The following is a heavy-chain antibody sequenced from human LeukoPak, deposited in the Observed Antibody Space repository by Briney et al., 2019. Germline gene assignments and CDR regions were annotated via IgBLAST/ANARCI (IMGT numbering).Heavy chain of an antibody. CDR2: INQDGREK. CDR3: ARLIPAGDRKDY. CDR1: GFTFSSYA. J-gene: IGHJ4*02. Sequence: GGSLRLSCAAAGFTFSSYAMSWVRQAPGKGLEWGANINQDGREKYYVDSVKGRFTISRDNAKNSLYLQMNSLRVEDTAVYYCARLIPAGDRKDYWGQGTLVTVSS. D-gene: IGHD7-27*01. V-gene: IGHV3-7*01.